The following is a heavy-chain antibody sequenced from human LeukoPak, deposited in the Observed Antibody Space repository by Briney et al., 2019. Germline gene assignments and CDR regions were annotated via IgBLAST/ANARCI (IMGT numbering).Heavy chain of an antibody. Sequence: GASVRVSCKASGYTFTSYYMHWVRQAPGQGLEWMGIINPSGGSTSYAQKFQGRVTMTRDTSTSTAYMELRSLRSDDTAVYYCARDLGSYGDYRGDYYYYGMDVWGQGTTVTVSS. CDR1: GYTFTSYY. V-gene: IGHV1-46*01. J-gene: IGHJ6*02. D-gene: IGHD4-17*01. CDR2: INPSGGST. CDR3: ARDLGSYGDYRGDYYYYGMDV.